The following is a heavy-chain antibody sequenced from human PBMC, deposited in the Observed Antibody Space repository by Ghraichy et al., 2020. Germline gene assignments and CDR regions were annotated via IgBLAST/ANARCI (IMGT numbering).Heavy chain of an antibody. J-gene: IGHJ6*02. Sequence: SETLSLTCGVYGGSFRAYSWTWIRQAPGKGLDYIGQIDHSGSTDHNPSLRSRVTMSVDTSRNQFSLKLSSVTAADTALYYCARATTWDVMDVWGQGTTVIVSS. V-gene: IGHV4-34*01. CDR2: IDHSGST. CDR1: GGSFRAYS. CDR3: ARATTWDVMDV. D-gene: IGHD1-1*01.